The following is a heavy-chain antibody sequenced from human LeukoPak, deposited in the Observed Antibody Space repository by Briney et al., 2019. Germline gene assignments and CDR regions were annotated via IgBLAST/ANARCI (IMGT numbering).Heavy chain of an antibody. CDR3: ARDTTMITPWFDP. Sequence: ASVKVSCKASGYTFTGYYMHWVRQAPGQGLEWMGWINPNSGGTNYAQKFQGRVTMTRDTSVSTAYMELNRLRSDDTGVYYCARDTTMITPWFDPWGQGTLVTVSS. CDR2: INPNSGGT. CDR1: GYTFTGYY. V-gene: IGHV1-2*02. D-gene: IGHD5-18*01. J-gene: IGHJ5*02.